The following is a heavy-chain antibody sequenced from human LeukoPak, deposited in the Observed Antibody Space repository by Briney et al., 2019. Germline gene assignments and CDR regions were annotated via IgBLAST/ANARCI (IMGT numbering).Heavy chain of an antibody. J-gene: IGHJ4*02. CDR2: ISGSGGST. D-gene: IGHD7-27*01. V-gene: IGHV3-23*01. Sequence: GGSLRLSCAASGFTFSSYAMSWVRQAPGKGLEWVSAISGSGGSTYYADSVKGRFTISRDNAQNSLYLQMNSLRVEDTAVYYCARDPPGAHFDYWGQGTPVTVSS. CDR1: GFTFSSYA. CDR3: ARDPPGAHFDY.